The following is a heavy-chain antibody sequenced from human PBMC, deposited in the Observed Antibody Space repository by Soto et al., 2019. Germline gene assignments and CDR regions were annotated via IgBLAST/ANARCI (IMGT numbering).Heavy chain of an antibody. CDR3: AREPIQYDSSGYPSPPDYYYYGMDV. CDR1: GGTFSSYA. Sequence: SVKVSCKASGGTFSSYAISLVRQAPGQGLEWMGGIIPIFGTANYAQKFQGRVTITADESTSTAYMELSSLRSEDTAVYYCAREPIQYDSSGYPSPPDYYYYGMDVWGQGTTVTVSS. CDR2: IIPIFGTA. J-gene: IGHJ6*02. D-gene: IGHD3-22*01. V-gene: IGHV1-69*13.